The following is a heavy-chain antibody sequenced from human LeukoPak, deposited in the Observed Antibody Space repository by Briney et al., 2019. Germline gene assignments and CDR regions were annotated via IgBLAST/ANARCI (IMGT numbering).Heavy chain of an antibody. Sequence: GGSLRLSCEASGFTFSSYWMHWVRQAPGKGLVWVSRINSDGSSTSYADSVKGRFTISRDNSKNTLYLQMNSLRAEDTAVYYCARTPWSSYYFDYWGQGTLVTVSS. V-gene: IGHV3-74*01. D-gene: IGHD3-3*01. CDR2: INSDGSST. CDR1: GFTFSSYW. CDR3: ARTPWSSYYFDY. J-gene: IGHJ4*02.